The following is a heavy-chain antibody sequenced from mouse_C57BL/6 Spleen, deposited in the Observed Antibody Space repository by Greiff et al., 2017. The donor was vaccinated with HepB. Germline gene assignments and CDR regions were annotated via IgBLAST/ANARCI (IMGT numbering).Heavy chain of an antibody. J-gene: IGHJ4*01. D-gene: IGHD1-1*01. V-gene: IGHV14-1*01. Sequence: VQLQQSGAELVRPGASVKLSCTASGFNIKDYYMHWVKQRPEQGLEWIGRIDPEDGDTEYAPKFQGKATMTADTSSNTAYLQLSSLTSEDTAVYYCARRSVVSSMDYWGQGTSVTVSS. CDR1: GFNIKDYY. CDR3: ARRSVVSSMDY. CDR2: IDPEDGDT.